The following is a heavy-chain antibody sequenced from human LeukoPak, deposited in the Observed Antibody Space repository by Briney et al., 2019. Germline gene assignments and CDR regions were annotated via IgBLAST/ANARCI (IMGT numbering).Heavy chain of an antibody. CDR3: AREWSSSSELVY. Sequence: GGSLRLSCAASGFTFSSYAMHWVRQAPGKGLEWVAVISYDGSNIYYADSVKGRFTISRDNSKNTLYLQMNSLRAEDTAVYYCAREWSSSSELVYWGQGTLVTVSS. V-gene: IGHV3-30*04. CDR1: GFTFSSYA. D-gene: IGHD6-6*01. CDR2: ISYDGSNI. J-gene: IGHJ4*02.